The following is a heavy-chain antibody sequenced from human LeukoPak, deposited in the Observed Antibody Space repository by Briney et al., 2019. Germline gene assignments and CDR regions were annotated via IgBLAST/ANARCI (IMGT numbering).Heavy chain of an antibody. Sequence: GGSLRLSCAASGFTFDDYGLSWVRQAPGKGLEWVSTINWNGGSTGYADSVKGRFTISRDNAKNSLYLQMNSLRAEDTALYYCARVSDISVAAYFDYWGQGTLITVSS. CDR2: INWNGGST. CDR3: ARVSDISVAAYFDY. V-gene: IGHV3-20*04. J-gene: IGHJ4*02. D-gene: IGHD6-19*01. CDR1: GFTFDDYG.